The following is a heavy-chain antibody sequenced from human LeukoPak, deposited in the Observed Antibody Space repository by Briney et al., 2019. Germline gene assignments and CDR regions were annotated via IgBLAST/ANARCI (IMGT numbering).Heavy chain of an antibody. D-gene: IGHD4-11*01. V-gene: IGHV3-30*01. CDR1: GFTFSSYA. CDR3: ARAGEHDYSNYLSPFDY. Sequence: GRSLGLSCAASGFTFSSYAMHWVRPAPGKGLEWVAVISYDGSNKYYADSVKGRFTISRDNSKNTLYLQMNSLRAEDTAVYYCARAGEHDYSNYLSPFDYWGQGTLVTVSS. CDR2: ISYDGSNK. J-gene: IGHJ4*02.